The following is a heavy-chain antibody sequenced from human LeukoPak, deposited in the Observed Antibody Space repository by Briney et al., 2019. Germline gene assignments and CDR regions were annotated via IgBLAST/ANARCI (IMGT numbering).Heavy chain of an antibody. J-gene: IGHJ3*02. CDR3: ARGPYYYGGSAFDI. CDR2: IYSSGST. Sequence: PSETLSLTCTVPGGSISSGSYYWSWIRQPAGKGLEWIGRIYSSGSTNYNPSLKSRVTISVHTSRNQFSLKLSSVIAADTAVYYCARGPYYYGGSAFDIWGQGTMVTVFS. V-gene: IGHV4-61*02. D-gene: IGHD3-10*01. CDR1: GGSISSGSYY.